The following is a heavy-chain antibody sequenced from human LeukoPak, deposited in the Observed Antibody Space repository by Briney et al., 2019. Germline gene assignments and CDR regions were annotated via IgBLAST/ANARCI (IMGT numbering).Heavy chain of an antibody. Sequence: GESLKISCRGSGSTFTTYWIGWVRQLPGKGLEWMGIIYPGDSDTRYTPSFQGQVTMSADKSINTAYLQWSSLQASDTAMYYCARRQGCSSTSCAPDYWGQGTLVTVSP. D-gene: IGHD2-2*01. CDR2: IYPGDSDT. V-gene: IGHV5-51*01. CDR3: ARRQGCSSTSCAPDY. J-gene: IGHJ4*02. CDR1: GSTFTTYW.